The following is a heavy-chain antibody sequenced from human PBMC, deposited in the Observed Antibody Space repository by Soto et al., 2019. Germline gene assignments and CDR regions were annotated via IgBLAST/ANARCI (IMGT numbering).Heavy chain of an antibody. V-gene: IGHV3-49*03. CDR2: IRSKAYGGTT. CDR1: GFTFGDYA. J-gene: IGHJ6*02. Sequence: SLRLSCTASGFTFGDYAMSWFRQAPGKGLEWVGFIRSKAYGGTTEYAASVKGRFTISRDDSKSIAYLQMNSLKTEDTAVYYCTRDLRAAFYSNYYYYGMDVWGQGTTVTVSS. CDR3: TRDLRAAFYSNYYYYGMDV. D-gene: IGHD4-4*01.